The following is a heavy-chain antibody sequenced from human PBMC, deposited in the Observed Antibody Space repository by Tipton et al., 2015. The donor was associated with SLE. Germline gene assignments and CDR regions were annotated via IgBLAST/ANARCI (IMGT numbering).Heavy chain of an antibody. J-gene: IGHJ4*02. CDR3: ARAPHDYGDYEDYFDY. V-gene: IGHV1-18*01. D-gene: IGHD4-17*01. CDR2: ISAYNGNT. CDR1: GYTFTNFG. Sequence: QLVQSGGEVKKPGASVKVSCKASGYTFTNFGITWVRQAPGQGLEWMGWISAYNGNTNYAQKLQGRVTMTTDTSTSTAYMELRSLRSDDTAVYYCARAPHDYGDYEDYFDYWGQGTLVTVSS.